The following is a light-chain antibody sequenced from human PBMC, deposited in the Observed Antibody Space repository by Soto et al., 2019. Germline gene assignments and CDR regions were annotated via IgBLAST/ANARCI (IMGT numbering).Light chain of an antibody. J-gene: IGLJ2*01. CDR1: SSDVGSYNY. Sequence: QSALTQPASVSGSPGQSITISCTGTSSDVGSYNYVSWYQQYPGKAPKLMIYDVSNRPSGVSYLFSGSKSGNTDSLTISGLKAEDEADYSCSSYTTGSTHVVFGGGTKLTVL. CDR3: SSYTTGSTHVV. V-gene: IGLV2-14*01. CDR2: DVS.